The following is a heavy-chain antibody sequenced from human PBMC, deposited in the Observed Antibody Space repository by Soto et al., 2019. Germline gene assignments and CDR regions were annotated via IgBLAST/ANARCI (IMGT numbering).Heavy chain of an antibody. V-gene: IGHV4-30-4*01. Sequence: PSETLSLTCTVSGGSISSGDYYWSWIRQPLGKGLEWIGYIYYSGSTYYNPSLKSRVTISVDTSKNQFSLKLSSVTAADTAVYYCARWEQQPRGLYYFDYWGQGTLVTVSS. J-gene: IGHJ4*02. D-gene: IGHD6-13*01. CDR2: IYYSGST. CDR1: GGSISSGDYY. CDR3: ARWEQQPRGLYYFDY.